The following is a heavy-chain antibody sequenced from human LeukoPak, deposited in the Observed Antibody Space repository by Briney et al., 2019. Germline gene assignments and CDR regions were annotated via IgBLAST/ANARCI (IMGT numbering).Heavy chain of an antibody. CDR2: IYYSGGT. D-gene: IGHD3-3*01. V-gene: IGHV4-59*01. J-gene: IGHJ6*03. CDR3: ARAYYDFWSGYPIEYYYYYMDV. Sequence: SETLSLTCTVSGGSISSYYWSWLRQPPGKGLEWMGYIYYSGGTNYNPSLKSRVTISVDTSKNQFSLKLSSVTAADTAVYYSARAYYDFWSGYPIEYYYYYMDVWGKGTTVTVSS. CDR1: GGSISSYY.